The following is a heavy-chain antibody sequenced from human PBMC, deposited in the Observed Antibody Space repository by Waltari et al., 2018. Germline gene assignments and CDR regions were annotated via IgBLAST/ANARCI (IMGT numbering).Heavy chain of an antibody. V-gene: IGHV3-21*01. D-gene: IGHD4-17*01. CDR1: GFTFSSYN. CDR3: ARDHEYGGKADY. Sequence: EVQLVESGGGVVKPGGSLRLSCAASGFTFSSYNMNWVRQAPGKGLEWVSIISYSSSYIYYADSVKGRFTVSRDNAKSSLYLQMNSLRAEDTAVYYCARDHEYGGKADYWGQGTLVTISS. CDR2: ISYSSSYI. J-gene: IGHJ4*02.